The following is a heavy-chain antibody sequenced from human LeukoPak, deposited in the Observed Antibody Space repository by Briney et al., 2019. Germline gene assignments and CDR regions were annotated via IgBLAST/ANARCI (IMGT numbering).Heavy chain of an antibody. D-gene: IGHD3-16*01. CDR2: INHNGNVN. V-gene: IGHV3-7*03. J-gene: IGHJ6*02. CDR3: ARGGGLDV. Sequence: XGKGLEWVASINHNGNVNYYVDSVKGRFTISRDNAKNSLYLQMSNLRAEDTAVYFCARGGGLDVWGQGATVTVSS.